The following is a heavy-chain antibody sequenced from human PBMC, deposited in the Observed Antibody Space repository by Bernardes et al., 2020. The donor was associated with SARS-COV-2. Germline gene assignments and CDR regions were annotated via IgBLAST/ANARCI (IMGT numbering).Heavy chain of an antibody. Sequence: TLSLTGTVSVVSMTTYYLSWIRQSAVQGREWIGRIYTSGTTSYNPSLKRRVSLSVDTSKKQFSLRLSSVTAADTAMYFCARESDITVVPAAIRAIDFWGPGTKVTVSS. V-gene: IGHV4-4*07. CDR2: IYTSGTT. J-gene: IGHJ3*01. CDR1: VVSMTTYY. D-gene: IGHD2-2*02. CDR3: ARESDITVVPAAIRAIDF.